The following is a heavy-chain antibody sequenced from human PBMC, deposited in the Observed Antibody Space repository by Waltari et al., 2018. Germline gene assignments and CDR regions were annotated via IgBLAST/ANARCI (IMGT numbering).Heavy chain of an antibody. CDR2: IYYSGST. Sequence: QVQLQESGPGLVKPSETLSLTCTVSGGSISSYYWSWIRQPPGKGLGWIGYIYYSGSTNYNPSLKSRVTISVDTSKNQFSLKLSSVTAADTAVYYCARGYYYESSGPGPYWYFDLWGRGTLVTVSS. CDR3: ARGYYYESSGPGPYWYFDL. CDR1: GGSISSYY. J-gene: IGHJ2*01. D-gene: IGHD3-22*01. V-gene: IGHV4-59*01.